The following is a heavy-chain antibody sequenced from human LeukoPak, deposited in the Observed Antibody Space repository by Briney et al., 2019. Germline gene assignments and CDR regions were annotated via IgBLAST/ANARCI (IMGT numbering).Heavy chain of an antibody. Sequence: GGSLRLSRAASGFTFSRYWMNWVRQAPGKGLEWVAKIKQDGSEKYYVDAVKGRFTISRDNAENSLYLQMNSLRDEDTALYYCATGGSTFGYWGQGTLVTVSS. CDR1: GFTFSRYW. V-gene: IGHV3-7*02. CDR3: ATGGSTFGY. CDR2: IKQDGSEK. D-gene: IGHD2/OR15-2a*01. J-gene: IGHJ4*02.